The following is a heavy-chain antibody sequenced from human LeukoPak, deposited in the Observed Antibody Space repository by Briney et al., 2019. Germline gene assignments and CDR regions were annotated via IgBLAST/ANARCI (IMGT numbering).Heavy chain of an antibody. Sequence: PSETLSLTCTVSGGSISNYYWSWIRQPPGKGLEWIGYIYYSGSTNYNPSLKSRVTISVDTSKNQFSLKLSSVTAADTAVYYCARNLGSSSSSGAVYYFDYWGQGTLVTVSS. CDR3: ARNLGSSSSSGAVYYFDY. CDR2: IYYSGST. V-gene: IGHV4-59*01. J-gene: IGHJ4*02. D-gene: IGHD6-6*01. CDR1: GGSISNYY.